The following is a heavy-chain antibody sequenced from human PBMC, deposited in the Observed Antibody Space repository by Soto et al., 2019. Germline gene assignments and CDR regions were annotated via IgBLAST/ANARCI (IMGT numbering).Heavy chain of an antibody. Sequence: QVQLVESGGGVVQPGRSLRLSCAAPGFTFSSYAMHWVRQAPGKGLEWVAVISYDGSNKYYADSVKGRFTISRDNSKNTLYLQMNSLRAEDTAVYYCARGYCSSTSCKRYYYYGMDVWGQGTTVTVSS. D-gene: IGHD2-2*01. CDR3: ARGYCSSTSCKRYYYYGMDV. J-gene: IGHJ6*02. CDR1: GFTFSSYA. V-gene: IGHV3-30-3*01. CDR2: ISYDGSNK.